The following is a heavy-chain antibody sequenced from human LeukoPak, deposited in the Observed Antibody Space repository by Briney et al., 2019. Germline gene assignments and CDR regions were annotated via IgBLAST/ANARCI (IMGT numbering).Heavy chain of an antibody. CDR1: GGSMSSSSYY. J-gene: IGHJ4*02. Sequence: PSETLSLTCTVSGGSMSSSSYYWGWIRQPPGKGLEWIGSIYHSGHSDYNPSLKSRATISVDTSKNQFSLKLSSVTAADTAVYYCARVDYCDSSGRWHGGPDYWGQGILVTVSS. D-gene: IGHD3-22*01. CDR3: ARVDYCDSSGRWHGGPDY. V-gene: IGHV4-39*07. CDR2: IYHSGHS.